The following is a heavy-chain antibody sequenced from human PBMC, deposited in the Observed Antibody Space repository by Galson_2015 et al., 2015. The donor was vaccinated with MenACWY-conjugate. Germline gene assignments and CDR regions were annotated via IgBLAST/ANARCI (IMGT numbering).Heavy chain of an antibody. Sequence: SVKVSCKASGYTFTSYAMHWVRQAPGQRLEWMGWINAGNGNTKYSQKFQGRVTITRDTSAGTAYMELSSLRSEDTAVYYCARAARLLWFEFGSAFDIWGQGTMVTVSS. V-gene: IGHV1-3*01. CDR2: INAGNGNT. J-gene: IGHJ3*02. CDR1: GYTFTSYA. CDR3: ARAARLLWFEFGSAFDI. D-gene: IGHD3-10*01.